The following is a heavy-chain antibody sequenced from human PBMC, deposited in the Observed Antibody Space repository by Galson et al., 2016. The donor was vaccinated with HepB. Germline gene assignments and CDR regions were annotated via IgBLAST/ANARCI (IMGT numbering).Heavy chain of an antibody. CDR3: TGEAKIGGHCRGGSCPHDN. CDR1: GPSISSDHYY. J-gene: IGHJ4*03. Sequence: SETLSLTCTVSGPSISSDHYYSWGWIRQPPGRGLEWIGTVFFTGDTYYNPSLKSRVTISVDTSSNQFSLKLASATAADTAVYYCTGEAKIGGHCRGGSCPHDNWGHGALVTVSS. D-gene: IGHD2-15*01. CDR2: VFFTGDT. V-gene: IGHV4-39*02.